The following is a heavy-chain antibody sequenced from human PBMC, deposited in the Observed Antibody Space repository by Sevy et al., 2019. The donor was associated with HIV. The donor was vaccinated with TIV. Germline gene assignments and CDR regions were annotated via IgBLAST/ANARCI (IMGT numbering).Heavy chain of an antibody. D-gene: IGHD3-10*01. CDR2: IWYDGSSK. J-gene: IGHJ4*02. V-gene: IGHV3-33*01. CDR1: GFTFSSYG. Sequence: GGSLRLSFAASGFTFSSYGMHWVRQAPGKGLEWVALIWYDGSSKYYADSVKGRFTISRDNSKNTLYLQMNSLRSEDTAVYYCARGAYYCASRTENFDYWGQGTLVTVSS. CDR3: ARGAYYCASRTENFDY.